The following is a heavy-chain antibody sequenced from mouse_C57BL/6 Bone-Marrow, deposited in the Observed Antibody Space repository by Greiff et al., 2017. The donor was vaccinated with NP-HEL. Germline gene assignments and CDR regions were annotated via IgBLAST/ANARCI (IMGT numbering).Heavy chain of an antibody. CDR2: IRNKANGYTT. V-gene: IGHV7-3*01. CDR3: ARLNGWDFDY. D-gene: IGHD2-2*01. J-gene: IGHJ2*01. CDR1: GFTFTDYY. Sequence: EVQLVESGGGLVQPGGSLSLSCAASGFTFTDYYMSWVRQPPGKALEWLGFIRNKANGYTTESSASVKGRFTISRDNSQIILYLQMNALRAEDSATYYCARLNGWDFDYWGQGTTLTVSS.